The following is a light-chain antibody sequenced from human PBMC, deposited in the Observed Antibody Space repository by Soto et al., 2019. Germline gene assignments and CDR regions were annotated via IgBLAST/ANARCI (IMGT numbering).Light chain of an antibody. CDR2: DAS. V-gene: IGKV3-20*01. J-gene: IGKJ1*01. Sequence: EIVLTQSPGTLSLSPGERATLSCRASQSVSSRYLVWYQQKPGQAPRLLIYDASSRATGIPDRFSGSGSGTDFTLSIRRLEPEDFAVYYCQQYGSLPWTFDQVTKVVIK. CDR3: QQYGSLPWT. CDR1: QSVSSRY.